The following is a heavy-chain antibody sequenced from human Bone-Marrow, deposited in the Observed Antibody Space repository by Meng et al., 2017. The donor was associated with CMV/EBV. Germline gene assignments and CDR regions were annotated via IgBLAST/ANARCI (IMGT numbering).Heavy chain of an antibody. CDR1: GFTFSSYE. V-gene: IGHV3-48*03. D-gene: IGHD3-10*01. Sequence: GGSLRLSCAASGFTFSSYEMNWVRQAPGKGLEWVSYISSSGSTIYYADSVKGRFTISRDNAKNSLYLQMNSLRAEDTAVYYCARETLPLWYYYGSGSQKTYYFDYWGQGTLVTGSS. J-gene: IGHJ4*02. CDR2: ISSSGSTI. CDR3: ARETLPLWYYYGSGSQKTYYFDY.